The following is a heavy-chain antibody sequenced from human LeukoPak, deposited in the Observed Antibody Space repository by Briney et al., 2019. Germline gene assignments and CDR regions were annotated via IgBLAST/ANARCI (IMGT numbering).Heavy chain of an antibody. Sequence: GGSLRLSCAASGFTFSSYAMSWVRQAPGKGLEWVSAISGSGGSTYYADSVKGRFTISRDNSKNTLYLQINSLRAEDTAVYYCAKSDYDFWSGYLSLAYWGQGTLVTVSS. CDR2: ISGSGGST. D-gene: IGHD3-3*01. CDR3: AKSDYDFWSGYLSLAY. J-gene: IGHJ4*02. V-gene: IGHV3-23*01. CDR1: GFTFSSYA.